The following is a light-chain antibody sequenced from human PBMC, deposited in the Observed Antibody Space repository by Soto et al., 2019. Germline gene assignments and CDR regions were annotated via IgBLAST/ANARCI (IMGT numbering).Light chain of an antibody. CDR3: QQGSSWLT. CDR2: DAS. CDR1: QSVGRY. V-gene: IGKV3-11*01. Sequence: EIVLTQSPATLSLSPGERVTLSCRASQSVGRYIAWYQHKPGQAPRLLIYDASNRATGIPARFSGSGSSTVSPLTISSLEVEDFADYYCQQGSSWLTFGEGNKV. J-gene: IGKJ4*01.